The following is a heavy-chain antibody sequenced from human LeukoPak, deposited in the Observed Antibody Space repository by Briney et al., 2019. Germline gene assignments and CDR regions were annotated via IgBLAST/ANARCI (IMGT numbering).Heavy chain of an antibody. CDR3: ARSRKQTTVINWFDP. CDR2: ISAYNGNT. J-gene: IGHJ5*02. V-gene: IGHV1-18*01. D-gene: IGHD4-11*01. CDR1: GYTFTSYG. Sequence: ASVKVSCKASGYTFTSYGISWVRQAPGQGLEWMGWISAYNGNTNYAQKLQGRVTMTTDTSTSTAYMELRSLRSDDTAVYYCARSRKQTTVINWFDPWGQGTLVTVSS.